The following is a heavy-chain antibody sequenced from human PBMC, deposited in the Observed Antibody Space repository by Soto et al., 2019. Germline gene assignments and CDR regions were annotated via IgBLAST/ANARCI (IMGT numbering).Heavy chain of an antibody. V-gene: IGHV1-69*06. CDR1: GGTFSSYA. D-gene: IGHD3-22*01. J-gene: IGHJ4*02. CDR2: IIPIFGTA. Sequence: AASVKVSCKASGGTFSSYAISWVRQAPGQGLEWMGGIIPIFGTANYAQKFQGRVTITADKSTSTAYMGLSSLRSEDTAVYYCARAVDYYVSSGSRIYYFDYWGQGTLVTVSS. CDR3: ARAVDYYVSSGSRIYYFDY.